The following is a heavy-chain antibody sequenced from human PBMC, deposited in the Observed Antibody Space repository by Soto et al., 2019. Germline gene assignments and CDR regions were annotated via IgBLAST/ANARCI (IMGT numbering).Heavy chain of an antibody. CDR1: GDSVSSNSAA. D-gene: IGHD1-7*01. CDR2: TYYRSKWYN. J-gene: IGHJ6*02. CDR3: AREKITGTTSPTRGMDV. V-gene: IGHV6-1*01. Sequence: QVQLQQSGPGLVKPSQTLSLTCAISGDSVSSNSAAWNWIRQSPSRGLEWLGRTYYRSKWYNDYAVSVKSRITINPDTAKNQFSLQLNSVTPADTAVYYCAREKITGTTSPTRGMDVWGQGTTVTVSS.